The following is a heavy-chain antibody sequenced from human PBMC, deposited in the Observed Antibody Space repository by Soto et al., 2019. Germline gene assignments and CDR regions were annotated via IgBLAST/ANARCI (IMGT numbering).Heavy chain of an antibody. CDR3: ASLSKQLSVLGY. CDR1: GGSISSSSYY. D-gene: IGHD6-13*01. CDR2: IYYSGST. J-gene: IGHJ4*02. Sequence: AETLSLTCTASGGSISSSSYYWGWSRQPPGKGLEWIGSIYYSGSTYYNPSLKSRVTISVDTSKNQFSLKLSSVTAADTAVYYCASLSKQLSVLGYWGEGALVTVSS. V-gene: IGHV4-39*01.